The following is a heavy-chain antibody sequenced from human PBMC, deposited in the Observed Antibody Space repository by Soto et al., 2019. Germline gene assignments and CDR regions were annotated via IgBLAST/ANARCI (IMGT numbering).Heavy chain of an antibody. CDR1: GYTLTTYD. V-gene: IGHV1-8*01. CDR2: MNPNSGNT. D-gene: IGHD3-16*02. Sequence: ALVKVSRKASGYTLTTYDIQRVRQATGQRLEWMGWMNPNSGNTGYAQKFQGRVTMTRNTSISTAYMELSSLRSEDTAVYYCARGAYYDYIWGSYRFGAFDIWGQGTMVTVSS. CDR3: ARGAYYDYIWGSYRFGAFDI. J-gene: IGHJ3*02.